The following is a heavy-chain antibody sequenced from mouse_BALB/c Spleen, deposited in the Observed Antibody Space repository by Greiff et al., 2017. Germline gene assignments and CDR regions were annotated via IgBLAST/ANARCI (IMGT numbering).Heavy chain of an antibody. CDR3: ARGEVRLAY. CDR1: GYTFSSYW. D-gene: IGHD2-14*01. CDR2: ILPGSGST. V-gene: IGHV1-9*01. J-gene: IGHJ3*01. Sequence: QVQLQQSGAELMKPGASVKISCKATGYTFSSYWIEWVKQRPGHGLEWIGEILPGSGSTNYNEKFKGKATFTADTSSNTAYMQLSSLTSEDSAVYYCARGEVRLAYWGQGTLVTVSA.